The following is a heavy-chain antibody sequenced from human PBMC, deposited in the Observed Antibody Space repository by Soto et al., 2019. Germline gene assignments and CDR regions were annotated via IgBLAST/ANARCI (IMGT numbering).Heavy chain of an antibody. Sequence: DVQLSESGGGLVQPGGSLRLSCVASGFTFGTYAMRWVRQAPGKGLEWVSDMSASGGTTYYADFVRGRFTVSRDKSKHTLYLQMENLRAEDTAVYYCAKVPSSGQQYSHKSMDVWGQGTTVTVS. D-gene: IGHD6-19*01. V-gene: IGHV3-23*01. CDR1: GFTFGTYA. J-gene: IGHJ6*02. CDR3: AKVPSSGQQYSHKSMDV. CDR2: MSASGGTT.